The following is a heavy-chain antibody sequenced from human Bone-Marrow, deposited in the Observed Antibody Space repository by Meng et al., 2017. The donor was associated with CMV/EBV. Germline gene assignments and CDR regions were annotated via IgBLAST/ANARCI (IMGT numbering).Heavy chain of an antibody. CDR1: GFTFDDYA. J-gene: IGHJ6*01. CDR3: AKDSSNWNLYYYYGMDV. Sequence: GGSLRLSCAASGFTFDDYAMHWVRQAPGKGLEWVSLISWDGGSTYYADSVKGRFTISRDNSKNSLYLQMNSLRAEDTALYYCAKDSSNWNLYYYYGMDVWGQGTTVTGSS. D-gene: IGHD1-7*01. CDR2: ISWDGGST. V-gene: IGHV3-43D*03.